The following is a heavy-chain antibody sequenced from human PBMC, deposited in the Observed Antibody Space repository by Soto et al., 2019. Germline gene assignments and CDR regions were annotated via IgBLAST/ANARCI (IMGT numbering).Heavy chain of an antibody. CDR1: GGSISSGGYY. Sequence: SETLSLTCTVSGGSISSGGYYWSWIRQPPGKGLEWIGYIYYSGSTNYNPSLKSRVTISVDTSKNQFSLKLSSVTAADPAVYYCAIFSLTDFWGQGTLVTVSS. CDR2: IYYSGST. D-gene: IGHD3-9*01. V-gene: IGHV4-61*08. J-gene: IGHJ4*02. CDR3: AIFSLTDF.